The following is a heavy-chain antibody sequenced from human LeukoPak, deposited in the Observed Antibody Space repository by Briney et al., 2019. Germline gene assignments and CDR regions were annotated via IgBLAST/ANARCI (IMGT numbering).Heavy chain of an antibody. V-gene: IGHV1-2*02. J-gene: IGHJ3*01. CDR3: ARDLSRHSGNTDAFDF. Sequence: ASVKVSCKASGYTFTGYYMHWVRQAPGQGLEWMGWINPNSGGTNYAQKFQGRVTMTRDTSISTAYMELSRLRSDDTAVYYCARDLSRHSGNTDAFDFWGQGTMVTVSS. CDR1: GYTFTGYY. D-gene: IGHD1-26*01. CDR2: INPNSGGT.